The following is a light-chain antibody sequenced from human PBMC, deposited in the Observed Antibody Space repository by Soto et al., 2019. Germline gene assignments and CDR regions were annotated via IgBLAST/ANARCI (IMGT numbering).Light chain of an antibody. CDR3: QHYGNSPT. J-gene: IGKJ4*01. Sequence: IVLTQSPGTLSLSPGEGATLSCRASQSVISGNLAWYQQRPGQAPMLVIFGGSYRATGIPDRFSGSGSGTDYSLTISRVEPEDFAVYYCQHYGNSPTFGGGTKVEIK. CDR2: GGS. V-gene: IGKV3-20*01. CDR1: QSVISGN.